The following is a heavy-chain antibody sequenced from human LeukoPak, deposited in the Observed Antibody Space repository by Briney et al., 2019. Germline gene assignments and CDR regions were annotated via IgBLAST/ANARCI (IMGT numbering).Heavy chain of an antibody. V-gene: IGHV3-23*01. Sequence: GGSLRLSCAASGFTFCSYAMSWVRQAPGKGLEWVSAISGSGGSTYYADSVKGRFTISRDNSKNTLYLQMNSLRAEDTAVYYCARPGAARHPFDYWGQGTLVTVSS. CDR1: GFTFCSYA. J-gene: IGHJ4*02. CDR2: ISGSGGST. D-gene: IGHD6-6*01. CDR3: ARPGAARHPFDY.